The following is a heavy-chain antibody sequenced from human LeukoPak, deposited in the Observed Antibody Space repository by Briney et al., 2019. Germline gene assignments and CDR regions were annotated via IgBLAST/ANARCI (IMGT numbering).Heavy chain of an antibody. CDR2: IKQDGSAK. V-gene: IGHV3-7*01. J-gene: IGHJ4*02. CDR3: ATSHDGSGCD. Sequence: PGGSLRLSCAASGFTFSSFWMSWVRQAPGKGLEWVANIKQDGSAKFYVDSVKGRFTISRDNAKNSLYLQMNSLRAEDTAVYYCATSHDGSGCDWGQGTLVTVSS. D-gene: IGHD3-22*01. CDR1: GFTFSSFW.